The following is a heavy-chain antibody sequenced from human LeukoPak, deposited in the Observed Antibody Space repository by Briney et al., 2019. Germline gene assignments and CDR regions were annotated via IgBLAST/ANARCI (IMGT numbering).Heavy chain of an antibody. Sequence: PSETLSLTCTVSDGSISGFYWTWIRQSPLRGLEWIGYVYSSGSTNYNPSLKSRVTMSLDTSKNQFSLKLYSVTAADTAVYYCARDPGGWFAPWGQGALVTVSS. CDR2: VYSSGST. J-gene: IGHJ5*02. V-gene: IGHV4-4*08. CDR1: DGSISGFY. CDR3: ARDPGGWFAP. D-gene: IGHD3-10*01.